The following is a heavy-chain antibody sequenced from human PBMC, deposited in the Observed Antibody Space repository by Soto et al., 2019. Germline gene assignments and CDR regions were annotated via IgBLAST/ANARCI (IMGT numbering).Heavy chain of an antibody. J-gene: IGHJ4*02. D-gene: IGHD5-12*01. CDR2: ITAENGNT. Sequence: QIQLVQSGAEVKKPGASVKVSCKASGYSFTSYGITWVRQAPGQGPEWLGWITAENGNTNYAQKFQGRSTMTTDTSTNTAFMELRSLRSDDTVVYYCARLVLEWLPTSGFDYWGQGTLV. CDR3: ARLVLEWLPTSGFDY. CDR1: GYSFTSYG. V-gene: IGHV1-18*04.